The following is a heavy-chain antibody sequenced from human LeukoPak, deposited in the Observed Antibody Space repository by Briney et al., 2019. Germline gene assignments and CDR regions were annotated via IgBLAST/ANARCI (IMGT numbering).Heavy chain of an antibody. J-gene: IGHJ3*02. CDR3: AREDYDILTATSHAFDI. CDR2: IYTSGST. D-gene: IGHD3-9*01. Sequence: SETLSLTCTVSVGSISSGCYYWSWIRQPAGKGLEWFGRIYTSGSTNYNPSLKSRVTISVDTSKNQFSLKLSSVTAADTAVYYCAREDYDILTATSHAFDIWGQGTMVTVSS. V-gene: IGHV4-61*02. CDR1: VGSISSGCYY.